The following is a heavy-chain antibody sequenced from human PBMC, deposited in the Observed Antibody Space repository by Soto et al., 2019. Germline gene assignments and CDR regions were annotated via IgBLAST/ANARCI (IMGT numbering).Heavy chain of an antibody. CDR3: ARTTAVPNTLRSRYFFDY. D-gene: IGHD4-17*01. Sequence: QLQLQESGPGLVKPSETLSLTCTVSTDSSSFTNSYWGWIRQPPGKGLQWIGSSSYNGGTFYNPSLKSGVTISVDLSKNRFSLRLSSVTTADTALYYCARTTAVPNTLRSRYFFDYWGQGTLVTVSS. CDR2: SSYNGGT. J-gene: IGHJ4*02. CDR1: TDSSSFTNSY. V-gene: IGHV4-39*07.